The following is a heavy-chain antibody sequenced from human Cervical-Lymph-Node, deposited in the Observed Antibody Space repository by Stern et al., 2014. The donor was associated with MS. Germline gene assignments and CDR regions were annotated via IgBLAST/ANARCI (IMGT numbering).Heavy chain of an antibody. D-gene: IGHD3-22*01. Sequence: QLQLQESGPGLVKPSETLSLTCTVSGGSISSSSYYWGWIRQPPGKGLEWIGSIYYSGSPYYNPSLTSRVTISVETSQNQLSLKLSSVTAADTAVYYCARWAYSSGWYNWFDPWGQGTLVTVSS. CDR1: GGSISSSSYY. J-gene: IGHJ5*02. CDR2: IYYSGSP. CDR3: ARWAYSSGWYNWFDP. V-gene: IGHV4-39*01.